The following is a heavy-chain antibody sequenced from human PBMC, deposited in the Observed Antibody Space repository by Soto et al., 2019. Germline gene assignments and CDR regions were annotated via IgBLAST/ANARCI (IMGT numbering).Heavy chain of an antibody. V-gene: IGHV3-74*01. CDR3: ASPYMYSSRLYFYGMDV. D-gene: IGHD6-19*01. Sequence: GGSLRLSCAASGFTFSSYWMHWVRQAPGKGLVWVSRINSDGSSTSYADSVKGRFTISRDNAKNTVYLQMNSLRAEDTAVYYCASPYMYSSRLYFYGMDVWGQGTTVTGSS. J-gene: IGHJ6*02. CDR1: GFTFSSYW. CDR2: INSDGSST.